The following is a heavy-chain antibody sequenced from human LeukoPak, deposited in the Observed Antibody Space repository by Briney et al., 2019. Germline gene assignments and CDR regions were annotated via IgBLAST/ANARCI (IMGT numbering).Heavy chain of an antibody. CDR3: ARENDPGAPPHFDY. J-gene: IGHJ4*02. D-gene: IGHD3-10*01. V-gene: IGHV1-69*06. Sequence: SVKVSCKASGYTFTSYGISWVRQAPGQGLEWMGGIIPIFGTANYAQKFRGRVTITADKSTRTAYMELSSLRSEDTAVYYCARENDPGAPPHFDYWGQGTLVTVSS. CDR1: GYTFTSYG. CDR2: IIPIFGTA.